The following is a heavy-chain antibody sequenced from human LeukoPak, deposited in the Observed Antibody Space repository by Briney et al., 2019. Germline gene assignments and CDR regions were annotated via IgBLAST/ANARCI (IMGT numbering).Heavy chain of an antibody. CDR1: GFRFSSHW. J-gene: IGHJ4*02. CDR2: ISGSGGST. V-gene: IGHV3-23*01. Sequence: GGSLRLSCAASGFRFSSHWMSWVRHSPGKGLEWVSAISGSGGSTYYADSVKGRFTISRDNSKNTLYLQMNSLRAEDTAVYYCAKDGTGAYYDILTGYLDYWGQGTLVTVSS. D-gene: IGHD3-9*01. CDR3: AKDGTGAYYDILTGYLDY.